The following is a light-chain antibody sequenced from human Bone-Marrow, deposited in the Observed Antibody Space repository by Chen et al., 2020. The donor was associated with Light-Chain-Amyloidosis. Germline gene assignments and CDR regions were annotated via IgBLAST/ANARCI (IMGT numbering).Light chain of an antibody. J-gene: IGLJ3*02. CDR3: QVWDRSSDRPV. V-gene: IGLV3-21*02. CDR1: NIGSTS. CDR2: DDS. Sequence: YVLSQPSSVSVAPGQTATIACGGNNIGSTSVHWYQQTPGQAPLLVVYDDSDRPSGIPERLSGSNSGNTATLTISRVEAGDEADYYCQVWDRSSDRPVFGGGTKLTVL.